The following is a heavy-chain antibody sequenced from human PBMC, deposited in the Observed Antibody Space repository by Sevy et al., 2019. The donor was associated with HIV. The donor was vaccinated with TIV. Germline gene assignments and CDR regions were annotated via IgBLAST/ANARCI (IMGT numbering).Heavy chain of an antibody. J-gene: IGHJ5*02. CDR1: GDSVSSNSAA. CDR3: AREETISIAAQEWFDP. Sequence: SQTLSLTCAISGDSVSSNSAAWNWIRQSPSRGLEWLGRTYYRSKWYNDYAVSVKRRITINPDTSKNQFSLQLNSVTPEDTAVYYCAREETISIAAQEWFDPWGQGTLVTVSS. V-gene: IGHV6-1*01. CDR2: TYYRSKWYN. D-gene: IGHD6-6*01.